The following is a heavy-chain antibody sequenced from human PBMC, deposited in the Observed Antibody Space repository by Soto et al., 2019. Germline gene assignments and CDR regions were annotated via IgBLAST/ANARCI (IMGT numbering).Heavy chain of an antibody. Sequence: PSETLSLTCTVSVSYIRIGDYHWTRLRQSPWKGLEWIGFISKSGTAKYNPSLSTRVSISVDTSRNQFSVKLNFVSAADTAVYYCVRALGSRFMEWPRFDPWGQGKLVTVS. CDR3: VRALGSRFMEWPRFDP. CDR2: ISKSGTA. CDR1: VSYIRIGDYH. D-gene: IGHD3-3*01. V-gene: IGHV4-30-4*01. J-gene: IGHJ5*02.